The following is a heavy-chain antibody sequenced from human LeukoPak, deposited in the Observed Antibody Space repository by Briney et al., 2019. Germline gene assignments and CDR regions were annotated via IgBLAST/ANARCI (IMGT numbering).Heavy chain of an antibody. CDR2: TRNKANSYTT. D-gene: IGHD3-22*01. Sequence: GGSLRLSCAASGFTFSDHYMDWVRQAPGKGLEWVGRTRNKANSYTTEYAASVKGRFTNSRDDSKNSLYLQMNSLKTEDTAVYYCARGPRWYYYDSSGFVDYWGQGTLVTVSS. CDR1: GFTFSDHY. V-gene: IGHV3-72*01. J-gene: IGHJ4*02. CDR3: ARGPRWYYYDSSGFVDY.